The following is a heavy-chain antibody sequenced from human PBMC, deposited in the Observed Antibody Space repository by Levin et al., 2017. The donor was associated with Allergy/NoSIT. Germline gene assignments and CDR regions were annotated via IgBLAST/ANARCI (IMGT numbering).Heavy chain of an antibody. CDR3: ARGGCSSTGCLDC. Sequence: SCAASGFTFSRYYMHWVRQAPGKGLVWVSYIISDGSDTNYADSVKGRFTISRDNAKNTLSLQMDSLRAEDTAVYYCARGGCSSTGCLDCWGKGTLVTVAS. CDR1: GFTFSRYY. V-gene: IGHV3-74*01. J-gene: IGHJ1*01. D-gene: IGHD2-2*01. CDR2: IISDGSDT.